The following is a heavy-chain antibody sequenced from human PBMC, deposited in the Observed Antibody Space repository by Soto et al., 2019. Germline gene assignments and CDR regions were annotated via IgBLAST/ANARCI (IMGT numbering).Heavy chain of an antibody. D-gene: IGHD2-15*01. CDR2: IIPILGVA. Sequence: QVQLVQSGAEVKKPGSSVKVSCKASGGTFSTYTISWVRQAPGQGLEWMGRIIPILGVANSAQKFQGRVTITGDKSTSTVYMELSSLRAEDTAVYYCARDRNGGNDYWGQGPLVTVSS. V-gene: IGHV1-69*08. J-gene: IGHJ4*02. CDR3: ARDRNGGNDY. CDR1: GGTFSTYT.